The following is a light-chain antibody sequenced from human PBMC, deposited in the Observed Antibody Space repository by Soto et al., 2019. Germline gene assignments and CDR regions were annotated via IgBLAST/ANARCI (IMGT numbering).Light chain of an antibody. CDR2: KAS. V-gene: IGKV1-16*01. Sequence: DIQMTQSPSSLSASVGDTVTITCRASRDISNSLAWFQQKPGKAPKSLIYKASNLHSGVPSTFGGSESGTAFTLTIRSLQPEDFAPYYCQQANSYPYSFGQGTKLEIK. CDR1: RDISNS. J-gene: IGKJ2*01. CDR3: QQANSYPYS.